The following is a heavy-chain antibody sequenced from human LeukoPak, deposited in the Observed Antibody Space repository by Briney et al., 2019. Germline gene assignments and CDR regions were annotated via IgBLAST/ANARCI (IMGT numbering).Heavy chain of an antibody. J-gene: IGHJ4*02. CDR1: GFTFSSYG. CDR2: ISYDGSNK. D-gene: IGHD3-22*01. Sequence: GGSLRLSCAASGFTFSSYGIHWVRQAPGKGLEWVAVISYDGSNKYYADSVKGRFTISRDNSKNTLYLQMNSPRAEDTAVYYCAKDPGYYDSSGWFDYWGQGTLVTVSS. V-gene: IGHV3-30*18. CDR3: AKDPGYYDSSGWFDY.